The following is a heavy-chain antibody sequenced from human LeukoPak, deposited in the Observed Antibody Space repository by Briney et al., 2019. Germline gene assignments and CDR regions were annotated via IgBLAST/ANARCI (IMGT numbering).Heavy chain of an antibody. Sequence: GASVKVSCKASGYTFTSYAMNWVRQAPGQGLEWMGWINTNTGNPTYAQGFTGRSVFSLDTSVSTAYLQISSLKAEDTAVYYCALTLLYYYDSSGYFDYWGQGTLVTAPS. CDR2: INTNTGNP. D-gene: IGHD3-22*01. V-gene: IGHV7-4-1*02. CDR1: GYTFTSYA. J-gene: IGHJ4*02. CDR3: ALTLLYYYDSSGYFDY.